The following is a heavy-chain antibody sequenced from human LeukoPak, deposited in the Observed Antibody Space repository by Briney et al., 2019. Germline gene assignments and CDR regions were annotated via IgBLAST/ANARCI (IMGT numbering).Heavy chain of an antibody. V-gene: IGHV3-7*01. CDR1: RFTFSNYW. CDR3: ARDVGSQDY. CDR2: IKQDGSEK. J-gene: IGHJ4*02. D-gene: IGHD3-16*01. Sequence: GGSLRLSCAASRFTFSNYWMSWVRQAPGKGLEWVANIKQDGSEKYYVDSVEGRFTISRDNAKISLYLQMNSLRAEDTAVYYCARDVGSQDYWGQGTLVTVSS.